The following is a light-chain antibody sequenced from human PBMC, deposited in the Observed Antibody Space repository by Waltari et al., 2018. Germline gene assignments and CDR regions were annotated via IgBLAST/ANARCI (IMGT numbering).Light chain of an antibody. CDR3: QQYNNWPPT. V-gene: IGKV3-15*01. CDR2: GIS. CDR1: QSVTSI. J-gene: IGKJ2*01. Sequence: EIVMTQSPATLSVSPGERATLSCRASQSVTSILAWYQQKPGQAPRLLIYGISTRATGIPDRFSGSGSGAEFTLTISSLQSEDFAVYYCQQYNNWPPTFGQGTKLEIK.